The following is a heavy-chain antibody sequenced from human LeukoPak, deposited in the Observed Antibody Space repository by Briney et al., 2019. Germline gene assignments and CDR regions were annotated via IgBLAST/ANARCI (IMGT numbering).Heavy chain of an antibody. Sequence: PGGSLRLSCAASGFSFSSYWMHWVRQAPGKGLVWVSRINEDGSTINYADSVKGRFTISRDNAKNTLSLQMNSLRAEDTAVCYCARVEVGGSYSKFDYWGQGTLVTVSS. J-gene: IGHJ4*02. CDR2: INEDGSTI. CDR3: ARVEVGGSYSKFDY. CDR1: GFSFSSYW. V-gene: IGHV3-74*01. D-gene: IGHD1-26*01.